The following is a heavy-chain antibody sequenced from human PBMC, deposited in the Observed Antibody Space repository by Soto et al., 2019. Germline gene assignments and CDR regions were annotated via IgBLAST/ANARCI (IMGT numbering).Heavy chain of an antibody. CDR1: GFTFSSYA. J-gene: IGHJ4*02. CDR2: ISYDGSNK. Sequence: GGSLRLSCAASGFTFSSYAMHWVRQAPGKGLEWVAVISYDGSNKYYADSVKGRFTISRDNSKNTLYLQMNSLRAEDTAVYYCARDFGWLSGIEYYFDYWGQGTLVTVSS. D-gene: IGHD3-22*01. V-gene: IGHV3-30-3*01. CDR3: ARDFGWLSGIEYYFDY.